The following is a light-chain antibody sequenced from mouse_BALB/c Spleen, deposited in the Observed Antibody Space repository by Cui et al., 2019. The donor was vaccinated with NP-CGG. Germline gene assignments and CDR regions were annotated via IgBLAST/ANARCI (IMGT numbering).Light chain of an antibody. V-gene: IGLV1*01. J-gene: IGLJ1*01. CDR1: TGAITTHNY. Sequence: QLVVTQESAPTTSPGETVTLTCRSSTGAITTHNYANWVQEKPDHLFTGLIGGTNNRAPGVPARFSGSLIGDKAALTITGAQTEDEAIYFCALWYSNHWVFGGGTKLTVL. CDR2: GTN. CDR3: ALWYSNHWV.